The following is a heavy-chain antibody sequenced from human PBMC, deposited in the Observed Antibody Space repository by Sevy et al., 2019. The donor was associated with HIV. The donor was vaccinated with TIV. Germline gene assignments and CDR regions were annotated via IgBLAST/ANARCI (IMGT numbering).Heavy chain of an antibody. J-gene: IGHJ5*01. CDR2: SSWNSGSI. V-gene: IGHV3-9*01. CDR3: AKGIGYSNGWYSWFDS. D-gene: IGHD6-19*01. Sequence: GGSLRLSCVGSGFTFDDYAMHWVRQAPGKGPEWVSGSSWNSGSIGYAESVKGRFTISRDNAKNSLYLQMNSLRVEDTALYYCAKGIGYSNGWYSWFDSWGQGTLVTVSS. CDR1: GFTFDDYA.